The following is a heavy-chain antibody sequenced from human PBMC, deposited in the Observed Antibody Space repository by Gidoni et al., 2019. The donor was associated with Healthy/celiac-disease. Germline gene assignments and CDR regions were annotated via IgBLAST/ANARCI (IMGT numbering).Heavy chain of an antibody. CDR1: GFPFRSYA. D-gene: IGHD6-19*01. J-gene: IGHJ6*03. CDR2: ILYDGSNK. Sequence: AQPVASGGGVFQPGRSLRLSCAASGFPFRSYAMTWVRQGPGKGLEWVAVILYDGSNKYYADSVKGRFTITRDNSKNTLYLQMNSLRAKDTAVYYCAKDGVAGTRDYYYDMDVWGKGTTVTVSS. V-gene: IGHV3-30*18. CDR3: AKDGVAGTRDYYYDMDV.